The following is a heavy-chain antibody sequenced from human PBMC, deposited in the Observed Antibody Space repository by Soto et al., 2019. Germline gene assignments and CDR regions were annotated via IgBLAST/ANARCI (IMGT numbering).Heavy chain of an antibody. Sequence: SETLSLTCAVYGGSLSGYYWNWIRQPPGKGLEWIGEIDHSGYTNYNPSLKSRVTISVDTSKDQFSLRLTSVTAADTADYYCARVRDWFDPWGQGTLVTVSS. CDR1: GGSLSGYY. CDR2: IDHSGYT. D-gene: IGHD3-3*01. V-gene: IGHV4-34*01. J-gene: IGHJ5*02. CDR3: ARVRDWFDP.